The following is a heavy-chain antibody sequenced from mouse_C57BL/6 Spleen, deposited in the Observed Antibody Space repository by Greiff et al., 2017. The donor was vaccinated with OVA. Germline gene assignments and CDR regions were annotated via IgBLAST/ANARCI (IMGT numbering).Heavy chain of an antibody. Sequence: EVQLQESGAELVRPGASVKLSCTASGFNIKDDYMHWVKQRPEQGLEWIGWIDPENGDTEYASKFQGKATITADTSSNTAYLQLSSLTSEDTAVYYCTTGSSFYGSSYFDYWGQGTTLTVSS. CDR2: IDPENGDT. D-gene: IGHD1-1*01. J-gene: IGHJ2*01. V-gene: IGHV14-4*01. CDR3: TTGSSFYGSSYFDY. CDR1: GFNIKDDY.